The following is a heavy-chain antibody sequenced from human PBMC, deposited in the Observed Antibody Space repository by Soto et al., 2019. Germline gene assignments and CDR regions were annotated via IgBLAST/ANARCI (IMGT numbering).Heavy chain of an antibody. CDR3: ATGPLVVARDWFDP. J-gene: IGHJ5*02. Sequence: ASVKVSCKASGYSFTNNDVTWVRQATGQGLEWMXWXSXXXGXTXXXQXXXXRVTMTEDTSTDTAYMELRSLRSEDTAVYYCATGPLVVARDWFDPWGQGTLVTVSS. CDR2: XSXXXGXT. D-gene: IGHD2-15*01. V-gene: IGHV1-8*01. CDR1: GYSFTNND.